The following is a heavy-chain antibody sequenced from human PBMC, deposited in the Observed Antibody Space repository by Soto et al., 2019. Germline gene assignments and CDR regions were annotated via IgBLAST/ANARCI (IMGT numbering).Heavy chain of an antibody. J-gene: IGHJ6*02. D-gene: IGHD6-13*01. CDR3: ARDTAAAGTNYNYYYYYGMDV. CDR1: GYTFTSYG. V-gene: IGHV1-18*01. CDR2: ISAYNGNT. Sequence: GASVKVSCKASGYTFTSYGISWVRQAPGQGLEWMGWISAYNGNTNYAQKLQGRVTMTTDTSTSTAYMELRSLRSDDTAVYYCARDTAAAGTNYNYYYYYGMDVWGQGTTVTVSS.